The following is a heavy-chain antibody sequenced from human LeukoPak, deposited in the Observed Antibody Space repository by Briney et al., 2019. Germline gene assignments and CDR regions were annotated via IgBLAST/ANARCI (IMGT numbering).Heavy chain of an antibody. V-gene: IGHV3-30-3*01. CDR2: IASDGSHA. CDR3: ARERQDTIVHSGAFDI. J-gene: IGHJ3*02. Sequence: GGSLRLSCAASGFTFSTYFMHWVRQAPGKGLEWVAVIASDGSHAFYVESVKGRFTISRDNSKNTLYLQMNSLRAEDTAVYFCARERQDTIVHSGAFDIWGQGTMVTVSS. D-gene: IGHD3-10*01. CDR1: GFTFSTYF.